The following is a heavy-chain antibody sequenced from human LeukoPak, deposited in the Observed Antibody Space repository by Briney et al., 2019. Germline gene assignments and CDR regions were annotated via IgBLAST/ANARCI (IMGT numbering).Heavy chain of an antibody. J-gene: IGHJ4*02. CDR1: GFTFSSYE. CDR2: ISSSGSTI. V-gene: IGHV3-48*03. D-gene: IGHD3-9*01. Sequence: GGSLRLSCAASGFTFSSYEMNWVRQAPGKGLEWVSYISSSGSTIYYADSVKGRFTISRDNVKNSLYLQLNSLRAEDTAVYYCARGGRYFDWLLGYWGQGTQVTVSS. CDR3: ARGGRYFDWLLGY.